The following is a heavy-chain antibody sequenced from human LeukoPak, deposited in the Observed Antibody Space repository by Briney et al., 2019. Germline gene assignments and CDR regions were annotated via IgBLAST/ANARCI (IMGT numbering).Heavy chain of an antibody. J-gene: IGHJ5*02. CDR2: IYYSGST. CDR3: ARAVEYYDFWSGYRNYWFDP. D-gene: IGHD3-3*01. V-gene: IGHV4-39*07. Sequence: SETLSLTCTVSGGSISSSSYYWGWIRQPPGKGLEWIGSIYYSGSTYYNPSLKSRVTISVDTSKNQFSLKLSSVTAADTAVYYCARAVEYYDFWSGYRNYWFDPWGQGTLVTVSS. CDR1: GGSISSSSYY.